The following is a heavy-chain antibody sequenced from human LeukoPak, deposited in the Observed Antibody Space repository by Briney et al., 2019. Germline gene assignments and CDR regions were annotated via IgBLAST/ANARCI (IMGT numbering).Heavy chain of an antibody. J-gene: IGHJ4*02. CDR3: AKGLYRITMVRGVPYYFDY. V-gene: IGHV3-23*01. CDR1: GFTFSSYA. D-gene: IGHD3-10*01. Sequence: PGGSLRLSCAASGFTFSSYALSWVRQAPGKGLEWVSAISGSGGSTYYADSVKGRFTISRDNSKNTLYLQINSLRAEDTAVYYCAKGLYRITMVRGVPYYFDYWGQGTLVTVSS. CDR2: ISGSGGST.